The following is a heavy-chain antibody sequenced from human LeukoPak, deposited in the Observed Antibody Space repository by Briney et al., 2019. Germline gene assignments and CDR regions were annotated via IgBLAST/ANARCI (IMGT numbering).Heavy chain of an antibody. J-gene: IGHJ4*02. D-gene: IGHD4-17*01. Sequence: GESLKISCKASGYSFTSYWIGWVRQMPGKGLEWMGSFYPGDSDTRYSPSFQGQVTISADKSINTAYLQWSSLKASDTAIYYCARRGDYEFDYWGQGTLVIVSS. CDR3: ARRGDYEFDY. V-gene: IGHV5-51*01. CDR1: GYSFTSYW. CDR2: FYPGDSDT.